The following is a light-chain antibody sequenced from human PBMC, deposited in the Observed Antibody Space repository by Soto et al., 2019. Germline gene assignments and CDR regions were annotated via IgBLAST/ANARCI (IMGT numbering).Light chain of an antibody. CDR3: QHYGDSSGT. J-gene: IGKJ1*01. CDR2: EAS. Sequence: DIQMTQSPSILSASVGDRVTITCRASENISPWLAWYQQKPGKPPNLLIYEASSLDSGVPSRFSGSGSGTEFTLTISSRQPDDFATYYCQHYGDSSGTFGQGTKVEIK. CDR1: ENISPW. V-gene: IGKV1-5*03.